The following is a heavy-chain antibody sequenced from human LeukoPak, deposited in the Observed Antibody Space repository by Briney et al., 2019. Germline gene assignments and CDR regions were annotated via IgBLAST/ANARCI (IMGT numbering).Heavy chain of an antibody. CDR2: INPNSGST. V-gene: IGHV1-2*02. CDR1: GYTFTGYY. J-gene: IGHJ4*02. D-gene: IGHD1-26*01. Sequence: ASVKVSFKDSGYTFTGYYMHWVRQAPGQGLAWMGWINPNSGSTNYAHKFQGRVTMNRDTSIRTACLDLSRLRSDGTAVYYCARRQVWSYSRYYLDYWGQGTLVTVSS. CDR3: ARRQVWSYSRYYLDY.